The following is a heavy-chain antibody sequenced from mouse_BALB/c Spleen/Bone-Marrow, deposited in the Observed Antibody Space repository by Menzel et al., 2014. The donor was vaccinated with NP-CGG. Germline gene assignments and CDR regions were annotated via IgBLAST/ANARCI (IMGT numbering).Heavy chain of an antibody. CDR1: GFTFSSFG. J-gene: IGHJ3*01. D-gene: IGHD2-4*01. CDR3: ARRGTMITAGPFAY. CDR2: ISSGSNTI. Sequence: EVKLMESGGGLVQPGGSRKLSCAASGFTFSSFGMHWIRQAPEKGLEWVAYISSGSNTIYYEDTVKGRFTISRDNPKNTRFLQMTSLRSEDTAMYYCARRGTMITAGPFAYWGQGTLVTVSA. V-gene: IGHV5-17*02.